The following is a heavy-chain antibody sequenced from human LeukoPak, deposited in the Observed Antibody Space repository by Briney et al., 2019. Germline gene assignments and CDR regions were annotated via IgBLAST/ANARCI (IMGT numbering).Heavy chain of an antibody. Sequence: PGGSLRLSCAASGFTLSSYEMNWVRKAPGKGLEWVSYISSSGSSMYYTDSVKGRFTISRDNAKNSLYLQMNSLRAEDTAVYYCARDGVAAGTPFDYWGQGTLVTVSS. CDR1: GFTLSSYE. D-gene: IGHD6-13*01. CDR2: ISSSGSSM. CDR3: ARDGVAAGTPFDY. J-gene: IGHJ4*02. V-gene: IGHV3-48*03.